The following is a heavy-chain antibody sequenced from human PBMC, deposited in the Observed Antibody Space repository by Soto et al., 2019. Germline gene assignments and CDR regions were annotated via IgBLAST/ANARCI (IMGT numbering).Heavy chain of an antibody. CDR1: GYTFTGYY. CDR2: INPNSGGT. CDR3: ARGGKWSESCMVRGNYYYYYMDV. V-gene: IGHV1-2*04. Sequence: ASVKVSCKASGYTFTGYYMHWVRQAPGQGLEWMGWINPNSGGTNYAQKFQGWVTMTRDTSISTAYMELSRLRSDDTAVYYCARGGKWSESCMVRGNYYYYYMDVWGKGTTVTVSS. D-gene: IGHD3-10*01. J-gene: IGHJ6*03.